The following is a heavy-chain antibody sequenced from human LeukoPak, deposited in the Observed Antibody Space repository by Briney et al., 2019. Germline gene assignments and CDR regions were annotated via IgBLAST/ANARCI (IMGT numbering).Heavy chain of an antibody. V-gene: IGHV4-59*01. CDR3: ARVGAGGGYYYYYMDV. D-gene: IGHD3-10*01. Sequence: SETLSLTCTVSGGSISSYYWGWIRQPPGKGLEWIGYIYYSGSTNYNPSLKSRVTISVDTSKNQFSLKLSSVTAADTAVYYCARVGAGGGYYYYYMDVWGKGTTVTISS. J-gene: IGHJ6*03. CDR2: IYYSGST. CDR1: GGSISSYY.